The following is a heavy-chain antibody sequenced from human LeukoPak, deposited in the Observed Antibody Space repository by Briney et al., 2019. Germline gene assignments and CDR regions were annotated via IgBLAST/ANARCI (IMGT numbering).Heavy chain of an antibody. Sequence: SQTLSLTCTVSGGSISSGNYYWNWIRQPAGKGLEWIGRIYTSGSTKYNPSLKSRVTISVDTSKNQFSLKLSSVTAADTAVYYCARGACSHGYSLDYWGQGTLVTVSS. V-gene: IGHV4-61*02. J-gene: IGHJ4*02. CDR3: ARGACSHGYSLDY. D-gene: IGHD2-15*01. CDR1: GGSISSGNYY. CDR2: IYTSGST.